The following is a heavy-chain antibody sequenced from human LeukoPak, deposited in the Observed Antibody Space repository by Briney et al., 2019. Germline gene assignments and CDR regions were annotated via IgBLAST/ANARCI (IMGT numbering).Heavy chain of an antibody. CDR2: ISSSSSYI. V-gene: IGHV3-21*01. CDR1: GFTFSSYS. Sequence: GGSLRLSCAASGFTFSSYSMNWVRQAPGKGLEWVSSISSSSSYIYYADSVKGRFTISRDNAKNSLYLQMNSLRAEDRAVYYCARDSLYDYVWGSYRHNSDYWGQGTLVTVSS. CDR3: ARDSLYDYVWGSYRHNSDY. D-gene: IGHD3-16*02. J-gene: IGHJ4*02.